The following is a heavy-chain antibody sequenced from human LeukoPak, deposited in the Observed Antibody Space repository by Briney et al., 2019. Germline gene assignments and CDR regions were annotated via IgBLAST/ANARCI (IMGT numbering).Heavy chain of an antibody. CDR2: LYSGGDT. CDR3: ARGNTGYSSAWGREFDY. J-gene: IGHJ4*02. CDR1: GFSVSGHY. V-gene: IGHV3-66*01. D-gene: IGHD6-19*01. Sequence: PGGSLRLSCAASGFSVSGHYMSWVRQAPGKGLEWVSVLYSGGDTYYADSVKGRFTISRDTSKNTLYLQMNGLRAEDTAVYYCARGNTGYSSAWGREFDYWGQGTLVTVSS.